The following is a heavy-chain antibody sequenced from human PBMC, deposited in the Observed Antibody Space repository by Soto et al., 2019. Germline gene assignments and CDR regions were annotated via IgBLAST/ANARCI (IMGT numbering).Heavy chain of an antibody. CDR2: ISYDGSNK. CDR3: AKSRGSGNNGMDV. J-gene: IGHJ6*02. Sequence: QVQLVESGGGVVQPGRSPRLSCAASGFTFSSYGMHWVRQAPGRGLEWVAVISYDGSNKSYADSVKGRFTISRDNSKNTLYLQMNSLRAEDTAVYYCAKSRGSGNNGMDVWGQGTTVTVSS. D-gene: IGHD3-10*01. V-gene: IGHV3-30*18. CDR1: GFTFSSYG.